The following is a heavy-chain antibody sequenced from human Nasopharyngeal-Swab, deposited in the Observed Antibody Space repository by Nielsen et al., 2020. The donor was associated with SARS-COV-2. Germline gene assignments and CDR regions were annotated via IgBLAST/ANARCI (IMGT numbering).Heavy chain of an antibody. V-gene: IGHV3-21*01. J-gene: IGHJ6*02. CDR1: GFTFSSYS. Sequence: GESLKISCAASGFTFSSYSMNWVRQAPGKGLEWVSSISSSSSYIYYADSVKGRFTISRDNAKNSLYLQMNSLRAEDTAVYYCARVINWNYEIYYYYYGMDVWGQGTAVTVSS. CDR3: ARVINWNYEIYYYYYGMDV. CDR2: ISSSSSYI. D-gene: IGHD1-7*01.